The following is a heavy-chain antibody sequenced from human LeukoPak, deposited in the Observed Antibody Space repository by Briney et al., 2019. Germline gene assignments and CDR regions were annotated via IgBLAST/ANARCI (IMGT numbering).Heavy chain of an antibody. CDR3: AAEAESTTWYSSRFDY. J-gene: IGHJ4*02. V-gene: IGHV3-15*01. D-gene: IGHD2/OR15-2a*01. CDR2: IKIKADGVSA. Sequence: GGSLRLSCAASGFTVCYARMSWVRKSHGAGRGCGGRIKIKADGVSAEYAAAVKGRLTISRTDTKNSLYMQMKSLIIEDTAVYYCAAEAESTTWYSSRFDYWGQGTLVTVSS. CDR1: GFTVCYAR.